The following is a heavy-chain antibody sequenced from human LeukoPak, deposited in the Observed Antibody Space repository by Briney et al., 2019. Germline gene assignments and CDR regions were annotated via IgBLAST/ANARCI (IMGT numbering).Heavy chain of an antibody. J-gene: IGHJ4*02. CDR2: INHSGST. CDR3: ARQLRFFGNFDS. Sequence: PSETLSLTCAVYGGSFSGYYWSWIRQPPGKGLEWIGEINHSGSTNYNPSLKSRVTISVDTSKNQFSLKLSSVTAADTAVYYCARQLRFFGNFDSWGQGTLVTVSS. D-gene: IGHD3-3*01. V-gene: IGHV4-34*01. CDR1: GGSFSGYY.